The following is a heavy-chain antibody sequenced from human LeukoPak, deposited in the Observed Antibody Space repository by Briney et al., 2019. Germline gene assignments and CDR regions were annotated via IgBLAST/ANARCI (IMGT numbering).Heavy chain of an antibody. CDR1: GFSFSDYW. Sequence: PGGSLRLSCAASGFSFSDYWMHWVRQAPGKGLAWVSRIKADGSATAYADSVKGRFTISRDNTKNMLYLRMNSLRAEDTALYYCARDMDEYDSSGYSDTLDYWGQGTPVTVS. CDR3: ARDMDEYDSSGYSDTLDY. D-gene: IGHD3-22*01. CDR2: IKADGSAT. J-gene: IGHJ4*02. V-gene: IGHV3-74*01.